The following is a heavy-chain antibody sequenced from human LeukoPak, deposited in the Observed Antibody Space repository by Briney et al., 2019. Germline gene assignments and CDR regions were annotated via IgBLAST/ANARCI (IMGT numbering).Heavy chain of an antibody. CDR1: GFTFSSYA. D-gene: IGHD3-22*01. V-gene: IGHV3-23*01. CDR2: ISGSGGST. Sequence: GGSLRLSCAASGFTFSSYAMSWVRQAPGKGLEWVSAISGSGGSTYYADSVKGRFTISRDNSKNTLYLQMNSLRAEDTAVYYCAKDQHYYDSSGYSFDYWGQGTLVTVSS. CDR3: AKDQHYYDSSGYSFDY. J-gene: IGHJ4*02.